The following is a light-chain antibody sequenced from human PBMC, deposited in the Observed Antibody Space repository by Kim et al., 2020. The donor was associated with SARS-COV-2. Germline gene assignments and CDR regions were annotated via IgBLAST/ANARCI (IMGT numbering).Light chain of an antibody. V-gene: IGKV3-15*01. J-gene: IGKJ2*03. Sequence: EIVMTQSPATLSVSPGERATLSCRASQSVSSNLAWYQQKPGQAPRHLIYGASTRATGIPARFSGSGSGTEFTLTISSLQSADFAVYYCQQYNNWPPEYSFGQGIGLE. CDR1: QSVSSN. CDR2: GAS. CDR3: QQYNNWPPEYS.